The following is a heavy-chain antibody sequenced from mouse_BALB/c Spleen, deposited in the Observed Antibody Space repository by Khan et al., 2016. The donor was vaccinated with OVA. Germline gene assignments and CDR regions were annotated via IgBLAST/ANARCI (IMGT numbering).Heavy chain of an antibody. CDR2: ISSGGTYT. Sequence: EVELVESGGGLVRPGGSLKLSCAASGFSFSSYSMSWVRQTPEKRLEWVATISSGGTYTYYPDSVKGRFTISRDNSKNTLYLQMSRLKSEDTAMYYCPRHRGYYGRNPCFDYWGQGTTLTVSS. CDR3: PRHRGYYGRNPCFDY. CDR1: GFSFSSYS. J-gene: IGHJ2*01. V-gene: IGHV5-6-4*01. D-gene: IGHD1-1*01.